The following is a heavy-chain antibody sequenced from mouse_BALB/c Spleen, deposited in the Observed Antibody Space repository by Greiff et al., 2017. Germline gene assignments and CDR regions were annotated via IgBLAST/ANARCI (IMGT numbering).Heavy chain of an antibody. CDR3: AALSYYYAMDY. J-gene: IGHJ4*01. D-gene: IGHD6-5*01. Sequence: DVKLQESGPGLVKPSQSLSLTCTVTGYSITSDYAWNWIRQFPGNKLEWMGYISYSGSTSYNPSLKSRISITRDTSKNQFFLQLNSVTTEDTATYYCAALSYYYAMDYWGQGTSVTVSS. CDR1: GYSITSDYA. V-gene: IGHV3-2*02. CDR2: ISYSGST.